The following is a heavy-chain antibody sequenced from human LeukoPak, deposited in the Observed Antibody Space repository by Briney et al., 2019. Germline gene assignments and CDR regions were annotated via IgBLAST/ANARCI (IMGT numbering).Heavy chain of an antibody. Sequence: GGSLRLSCVASGFTFSSYSINWVRQAPGKGLEWVSSISGSSSYLYYADSVQGRFTISRDNAKDSLYLQMNSLRAEDTAVYYCARGSRSGSYYLYDFDYWGQGALVTVSS. CDR3: ARGSRSGSYYLYDFDY. J-gene: IGHJ4*02. CDR1: GFTFSSYS. D-gene: IGHD1-26*01. CDR2: ISGSSSYL. V-gene: IGHV3-21*01.